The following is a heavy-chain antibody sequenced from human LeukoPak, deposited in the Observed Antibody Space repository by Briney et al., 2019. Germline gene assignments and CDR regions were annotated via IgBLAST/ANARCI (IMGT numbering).Heavy chain of an antibody. Sequence: GGSLRLSCAASGFTFSSYWMHWVRQAPGKGLVLVSRINSDGSSTSYADSVKGRFTISRDNAKNSLYLQMNSLRAEDTALYYCAKDIRFIGVYLDYWGQGTLVTVSS. D-gene: IGHD2-21*01. CDR2: INSDGSST. CDR3: AKDIRFIGVYLDY. CDR1: GFTFSSYW. J-gene: IGHJ4*02. V-gene: IGHV3-74*01.